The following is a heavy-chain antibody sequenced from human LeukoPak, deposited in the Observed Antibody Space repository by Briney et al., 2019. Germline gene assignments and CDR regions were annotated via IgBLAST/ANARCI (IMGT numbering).Heavy chain of an antibody. Sequence: GGSLRLSCIGSTFTFSDYGMHWVRQAPGKGLEYVSAISTNGGSTYYANSVKGRFTISRDNSKNTLYLQMGSLRAEDMAVYYCARDLSSGWHYFDYWGQGTLVTVSS. J-gene: IGHJ4*02. V-gene: IGHV3-64*01. CDR2: ISTNGGST. CDR3: ARDLSSGWHYFDY. D-gene: IGHD6-19*01. CDR1: TFTFSDYG.